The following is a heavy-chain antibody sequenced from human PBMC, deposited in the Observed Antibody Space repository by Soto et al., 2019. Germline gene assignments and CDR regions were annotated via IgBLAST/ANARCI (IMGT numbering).Heavy chain of an antibody. Sequence: PGGSLRRSCAASGFIFTNYAMNGVRQAPGKGLEWVSVIGGRGNSAYYADSVQGRFTISRDNSKNTLSPQMSSLTADDTAIYYCVREGRGSFDFWGRGTMVTVSS. CDR1: GFIFTNYA. J-gene: IGHJ3*01. CDR3: VREGRGSFDF. CDR2: IGGRGNSA. D-gene: IGHD5-12*01. V-gene: IGHV3-23*01.